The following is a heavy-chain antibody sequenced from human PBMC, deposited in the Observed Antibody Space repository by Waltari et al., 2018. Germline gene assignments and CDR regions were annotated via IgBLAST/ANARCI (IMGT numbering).Heavy chain of an antibody. CDR2: IYTGGST. J-gene: IGHJ6*03. CDR3: ARAATSHYYYMDV. D-gene: IGHD6-25*01. V-gene: IGHV4-61*02. CDR1: GGSISIGSYY. Sequence: QVQLEESGPGLVKPSQTLSLTCTVSGGSISIGSYYWAWIRQPAGKGLEWIGRIYTGGSTNYNPSLKSRVTISVDTSKNQFSLNVNSVTAADTAVYYCARAATSHYYYMDVWGKGATVTVSS.